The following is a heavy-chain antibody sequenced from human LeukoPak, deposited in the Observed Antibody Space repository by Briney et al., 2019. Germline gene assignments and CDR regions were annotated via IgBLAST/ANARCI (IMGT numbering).Heavy chain of an antibody. CDR3: AGWFVELLSLFTY. Sequence: SETLSLTCAVSGYSISSGYYWGWIRQPPGKGLEWIGSIYHRGSTYYNPSLKSRVTISVDTSKNQFSLKLSSVTAADPAVYYCAGWFVELLSLFTYWGQGTLVTVSS. CDR1: GYSISSGYY. V-gene: IGHV4-38-2*01. D-gene: IGHD3-10*01. CDR2: IYHRGST. J-gene: IGHJ4*02.